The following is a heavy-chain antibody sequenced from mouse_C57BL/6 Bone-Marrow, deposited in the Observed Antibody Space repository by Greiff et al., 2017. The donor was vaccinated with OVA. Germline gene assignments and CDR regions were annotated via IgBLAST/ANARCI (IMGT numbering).Heavy chain of an antibody. CDR2: ISSGGSYT. CDR1: GFTFSSYG. Sequence: EVQVVESGGDLVKPGGSLKLSCAASGFTFSSYGMSWVRQTPDKRLEWVATISSGGSYTYYPDSVKGRFPISRDNAKNTLYLQMSSLKSEDTAMYYCARRDYYGSPWFAYWGQGTLVTVSA. J-gene: IGHJ3*01. CDR3: ARRDYYGSPWFAY. D-gene: IGHD1-1*01. V-gene: IGHV5-6*01.